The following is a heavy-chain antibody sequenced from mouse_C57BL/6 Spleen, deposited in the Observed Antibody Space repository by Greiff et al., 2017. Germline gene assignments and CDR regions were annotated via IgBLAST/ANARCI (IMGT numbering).Heavy chain of an antibody. V-gene: IGHV1-80*01. CDR2: IYPGDGDT. J-gene: IGHJ4*01. CDR1: GYAFSSYW. D-gene: IGHD1-1*01. Sequence: QVQLQQSGAELVKPGASVKISCKASGYAFSSYWMNWVKQRPGKGLEWIGQIYPGDGDTNYNGKFKGKATLTTDKSTSTAYMQYRSLTSEDSAVYFGARGDYYGRDAMDYWGQGTSVTVSS. CDR3: ARGDYYGRDAMDY.